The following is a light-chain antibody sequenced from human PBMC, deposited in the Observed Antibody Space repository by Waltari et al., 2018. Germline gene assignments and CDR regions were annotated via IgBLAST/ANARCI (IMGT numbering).Light chain of an antibody. V-gene: IGKV3-20*01. CDR1: QSVSSSY. CDR3: QQYGSSPLT. J-gene: IGKJ1*01. Sequence: EIVLTQSPGTLSLSPGERATLSCRASQSVSSSYLAWYQQKPGHAPRLLIDGTASRATGIPDRFSGSGSGTDFTLTISRLEPEDFAVYYCQQYGSSPLTFGQGTKVEIK. CDR2: GTA.